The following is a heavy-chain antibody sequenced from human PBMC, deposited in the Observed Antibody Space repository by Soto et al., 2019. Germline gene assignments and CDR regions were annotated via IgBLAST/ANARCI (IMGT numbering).Heavy chain of an antibody. CDR1: GGSISSYY. J-gene: IGHJ4*02. CDR3: ARDRRQTYYFDY. CDR2: IYYSGST. Sequence: PSETLSLTCTVSGGSISSYYWSWIRQPPGKGLEWIGYIYYSGSTNYNPSLKSRVTISVDTSKNQFSLKLSSVTAADTAVYYCARDRRQTYYFDYWGQGTLVTVSS. V-gene: IGHV4-59*01.